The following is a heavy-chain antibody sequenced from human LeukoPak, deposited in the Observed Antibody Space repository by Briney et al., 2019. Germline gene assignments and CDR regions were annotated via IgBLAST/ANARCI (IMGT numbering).Heavy chain of an antibody. CDR2: IYTSGST. Sequence: SETLSLTCTVSGGSISSYYWSWIRQPPGKGLEWTGYIYTSGSTNYNPAHKRRVAISVNTSKSQFTLKLSSVTAADTDVYYCARHCYCSSGYYYVCFDYWGQGTLVTVSS. V-gene: IGHV4-4*09. D-gene: IGHD3-22*01. CDR3: ARHCYCSSGYYYVCFDY. CDR1: GGSISSYY. J-gene: IGHJ4*02.